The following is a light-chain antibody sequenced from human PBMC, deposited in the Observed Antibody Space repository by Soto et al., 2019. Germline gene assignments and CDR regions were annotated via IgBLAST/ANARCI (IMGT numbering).Light chain of an antibody. CDR1: QSVSSY. Sequence: EIVLTQSPATLSLSPGERATLSCRASQSVSSYLAWYQQKPGQAPRLLIYDASNRATGIPARFSGSGSGTDFTLTISSLEPEDFAVYYCQQRSNWPPGGLGTFGGGTKVEIK. J-gene: IGKJ4*01. CDR2: DAS. V-gene: IGKV3-11*01. CDR3: QQRSNWPPGGLGT.